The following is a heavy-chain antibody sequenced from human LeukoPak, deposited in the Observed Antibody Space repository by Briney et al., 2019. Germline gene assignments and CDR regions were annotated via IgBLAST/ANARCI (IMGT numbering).Heavy chain of an antibody. V-gene: IGHV3-9*01. D-gene: IGHD2-2*02. Sequence: GGSLRLSCAASGFTFDDYAMHWVRQAPGKGLEWVSGISWNSGSIGCADSVKGRFTISRDNAKNSLYLQMNSLRAEDTALYYCAKVACSSTSCYRLGDAFDIWGQGTMVTVSS. CDR1: GFTFDDYA. CDR3: AKVACSSTSCYRLGDAFDI. CDR2: ISWNSGSI. J-gene: IGHJ3*02.